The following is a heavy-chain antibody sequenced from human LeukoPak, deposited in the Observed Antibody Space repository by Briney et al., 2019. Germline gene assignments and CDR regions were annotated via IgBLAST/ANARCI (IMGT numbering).Heavy chain of an antibody. J-gene: IGHJ6*02. D-gene: IGHD1-26*01. CDR3: ARGGTSTRTYYYYGMDV. V-gene: IGHV1-69*04. CDR1: GGTFSSYA. Sequence: ASVKVSCKASGGTFSSYAISWVRQAPGQGLEWMGRIIPILGIANYAQKFQGRVTITADKSTSTAYMELSSLRFEDTAVYYCARGGTSTRTYYYYGMDVWGQGTTVTVSS. CDR2: IIPILGIA.